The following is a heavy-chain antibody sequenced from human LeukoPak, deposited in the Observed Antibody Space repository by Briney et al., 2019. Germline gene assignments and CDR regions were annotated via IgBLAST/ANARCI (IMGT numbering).Heavy chain of an antibody. V-gene: IGHV4-34*01. CDR3: ARDPTTVITTPSYFDD. Sequence: SETLSLTCAVSGGSFFGYHWNWVRQVPGKGLEWIGEINHRGITNYNPSLKSRVTISVDKSKNQLSLRLRSVTAADTAIYYCARDPTTVITTPSYFDDWGQGTLVTVSS. CDR1: GGSFFGYH. D-gene: IGHD4-23*01. J-gene: IGHJ4*02. CDR2: INHRGIT.